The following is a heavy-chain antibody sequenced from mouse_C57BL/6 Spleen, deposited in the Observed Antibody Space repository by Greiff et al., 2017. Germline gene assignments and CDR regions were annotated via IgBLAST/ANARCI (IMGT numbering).Heavy chain of an antibody. Sequence: EVKLVESGPELVKPGASVKISCKASGYSFTDYNMNWVKQSNGKSLEWIGVINPNYGTTSYNQKFKGKATLTVDQSSSTAYMQLNSLTSEDSAVYYCARWVTTVVARYFDVWGTGTTVTVSS. CDR3: ARWVTTVVARYFDV. CDR2: INPNYGTT. V-gene: IGHV1-39*01. CDR1: GYSFTDYN. J-gene: IGHJ1*03. D-gene: IGHD1-1*01.